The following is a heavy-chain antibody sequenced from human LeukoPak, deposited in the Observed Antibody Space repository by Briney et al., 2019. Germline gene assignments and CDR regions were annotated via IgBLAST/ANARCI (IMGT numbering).Heavy chain of an antibody. V-gene: IGHV4-59*08. CDR2: IYYSGST. CDR3: ARSLSFYDSSGYGY. J-gene: IGHJ4*02. D-gene: IGHD3-22*01. Sequence: SETLSLTCTVSGGSISSYYWSWIRQPPGKGLEWIGYIYYSGSTNYNPSLKSRVTISVDTSKNQFSLKLSSVTAADTAVYYCARSLSFYDSSGYGYWGQGTLVTVSS. CDR1: GGSISSYY.